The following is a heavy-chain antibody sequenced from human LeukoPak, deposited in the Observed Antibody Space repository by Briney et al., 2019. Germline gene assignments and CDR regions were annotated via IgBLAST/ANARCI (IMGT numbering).Heavy chain of an antibody. J-gene: IGHJ6*03. V-gene: IGHV3-11*04. Sequence: PGGSLRLSCAASGFTFSDYYMSWIRQAPGKGLEWVSYISSSGSTIYYADSVKGRFTISRDNAKNSLYLQMNSLRAEDTAVYYCARDSLTVTPEIAPYYYYYMDVWGKGTTVTVSS. CDR1: GFTFSDYY. D-gene: IGHD4-17*01. CDR2: ISSSGSTI. CDR3: ARDSLTVTPEIAPYYYYYMDV.